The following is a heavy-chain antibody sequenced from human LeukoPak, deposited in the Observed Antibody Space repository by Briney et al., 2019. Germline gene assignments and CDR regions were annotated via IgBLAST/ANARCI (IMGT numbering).Heavy chain of an antibody. Sequence: SVKVSCKASGGTFSSYAISWVRQAPGQGLEWMGRIIPIFGTANYAQKFQGRVTITTDESTSTAYMELSSLRSEDTAVYYCARDRGLVVAAYNFDYWGQGTLVTVSS. CDR2: IIPIFGTA. CDR3: ARDRGLVVAAYNFDY. V-gene: IGHV1-69*05. D-gene: IGHD2-15*01. J-gene: IGHJ4*02. CDR1: GGTFSSYA.